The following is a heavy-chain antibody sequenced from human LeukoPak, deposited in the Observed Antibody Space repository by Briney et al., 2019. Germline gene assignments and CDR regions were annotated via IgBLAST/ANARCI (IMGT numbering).Heavy chain of an antibody. V-gene: IGHV3-23*01. CDR1: GFTFSSYA. CDR2: IIGSGGFT. J-gene: IGHJ5*02. Sequence: GGSLRLSCAASGFTFSSYAMTWVRQAPGKGLEWVSTIIGSGGFTYYADSVKGRFTISRDNSKNTLYLQMNSLRAEHTAVYYCARGYCSGGSCYSVFWFDPWGQGTLVTVSS. CDR3: ARGYCSGGSCYSVFWFDP. D-gene: IGHD2-15*01.